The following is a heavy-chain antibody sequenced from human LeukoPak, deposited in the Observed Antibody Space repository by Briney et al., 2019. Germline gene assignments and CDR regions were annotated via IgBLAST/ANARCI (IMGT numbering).Heavy chain of an antibody. CDR1: GGSFSGYY. D-gene: IGHD5/OR15-5a*01. CDR2: INHSGST. J-gene: IGHJ5*02. V-gene: IGHV4-34*01. CDR3: ARGVYASSWFDP. Sequence: PSETLSLTCAVYGGSFSGYYWSWIRQPPGKGLEWIGEINHSGSTNYNPSLKSRVTISVDTSKNQFSLKLSSVTAADTAVYHCARGVYASSWFDPWGQGTLVTVSS.